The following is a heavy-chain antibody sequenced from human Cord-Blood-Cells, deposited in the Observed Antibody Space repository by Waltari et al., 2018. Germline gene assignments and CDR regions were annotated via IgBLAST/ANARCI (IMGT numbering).Heavy chain of an antibody. CDR3: ARVPRPFYCSGGSCYFDY. Sequence: QVQLVQSGAEVKKPGASVKVSCKASGYTFTSYGISWVRQAPGQGLEWMGWISAYNGNTNYAQKLQGRVTMTTEPSTSTAYMELRSLRSDDMAVYYCARVPRPFYCSGGSCYFDYWGQGTLVTVSS. D-gene: IGHD2-15*01. V-gene: IGHV1-18*03. CDR2: ISAYNGNT. CDR1: GYTFTSYG. J-gene: IGHJ4*02.